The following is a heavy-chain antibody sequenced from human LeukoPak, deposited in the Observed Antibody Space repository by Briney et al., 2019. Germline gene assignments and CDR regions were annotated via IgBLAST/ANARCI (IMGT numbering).Heavy chain of an antibody. CDR1: GGSISSYY. J-gene: IGHJ6*02. CDR3: ARGNHSSSWLYYYYGMDV. V-gene: IGHV4-59*12. D-gene: IGHD6-13*01. Sequence: PSETLSLTCTVSGGSISSYYWNWIRQPPGKGLEWIGYIYHSGSTYYNPSLKSRVTISVDRSKNQFSLKLSSVTAADTAVYYCARGNHSSSWLYYYYGMDVWGQGTTVTVSS. CDR2: IYHSGST.